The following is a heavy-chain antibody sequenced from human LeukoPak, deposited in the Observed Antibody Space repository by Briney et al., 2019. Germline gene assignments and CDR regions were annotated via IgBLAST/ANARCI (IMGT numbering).Heavy chain of an antibody. CDR1: GGSISSSSYY. V-gene: IGHV4-39*01. CDR2: IYYSGST. CDR3: ARHGVWQLIQYNWFDP. Sequence: SETLSLTCSVSGGSISSSSYYWGWIRQPPGKGLEWIGSIYYSGSTYYNPSLKSRVTISVDTSKNQFSLKLSSVTAADTAVYYCARHGVWQLIQYNWFDPRGQGTLVTVSS. D-gene: IGHD6-6*01. J-gene: IGHJ5*02.